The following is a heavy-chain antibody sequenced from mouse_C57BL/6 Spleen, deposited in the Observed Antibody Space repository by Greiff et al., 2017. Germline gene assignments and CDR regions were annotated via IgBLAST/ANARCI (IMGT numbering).Heavy chain of an antibody. J-gene: IGHJ3*01. Sequence: EVQVVESGGGLVKPGGSLKLSCAASGFTFSSYTMSWVRQTPEKRLEWVATISGGGGNTYYPDSVKGRFTISRDNAKNTLYLQMSSLRSEDTALYYCARQLRLQESWFAYWGQGTLVTVSA. D-gene: IGHD3-2*02. CDR2: ISGGGGNT. CDR3: ARQLRLQESWFAY. V-gene: IGHV5-9*01. CDR1: GFTFSSYT.